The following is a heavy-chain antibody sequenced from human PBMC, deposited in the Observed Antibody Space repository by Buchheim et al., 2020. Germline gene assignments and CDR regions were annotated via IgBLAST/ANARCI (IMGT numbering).Heavy chain of an antibody. V-gene: IGHV1-18*04. CDR2: ISAYNGNT. Sequence: QVQLVQSGAEVKKPGASVKVSCKASGYTFTSYGISWVRQAPGQGLEWMGWISAYNGNTKYAQKLQGRVTMTTDTSTSTASMELRSLRSDDTAVYYCARGADVGVVVPAAISHYYYYGMDVWGQGTT. D-gene: IGHD2-2*02. CDR3: ARGADVGVVVPAAISHYYYYGMDV. J-gene: IGHJ6*02. CDR1: GYTFTSYG.